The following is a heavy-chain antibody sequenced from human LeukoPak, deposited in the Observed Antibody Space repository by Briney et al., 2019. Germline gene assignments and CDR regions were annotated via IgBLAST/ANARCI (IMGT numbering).Heavy chain of an antibody. CDR2: IHYTGYT. CDR1: SDSISSYY. Sequence: PSETLSLTCSVSSDSISSYYWSWIRQPPGKGLEWIAYIHYTGYTEYNPSLKSRVTISGDTSKRQFSLKVSSVTAADTAVYYCARGVGGGDRYFDYWGQGTLVTASS. D-gene: IGHD1-26*01. J-gene: IGHJ4*02. V-gene: IGHV4-59*01. CDR3: ARGVGGGDRYFDY.